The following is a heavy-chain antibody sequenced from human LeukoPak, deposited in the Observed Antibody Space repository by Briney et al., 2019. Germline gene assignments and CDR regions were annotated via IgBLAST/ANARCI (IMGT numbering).Heavy chain of an antibody. CDR1: GYSFTSYW. D-gene: IGHD3-22*01. CDR3: ARQGDSSWLNKFDL. V-gene: IGHV5-51*01. Sequence: GESLKISCKGSGYSFTSYWIGWVRQMPGKGLEWMGIIYPGDSDTKYTPSFQGQVTISADKSIGTAYLQWSSLKASDTAIYYCARQGDSSWLNKFDLWGQGTLVSVSS. J-gene: IGHJ5*02. CDR2: IYPGDSDT.